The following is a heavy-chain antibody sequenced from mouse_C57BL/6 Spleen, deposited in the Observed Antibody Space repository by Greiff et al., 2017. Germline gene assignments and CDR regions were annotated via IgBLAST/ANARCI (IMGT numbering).Heavy chain of an antibody. CDR3: ERWGGSSWYFDV. CDR2: INPNNGGT. J-gene: IGHJ1*03. D-gene: IGHD1-1*01. Sequence: VQLQQSGPELVKPGASVKISCKASGYTFTDYYMNWVKQSHGKSLEWIGDINPNNGGTSYNQKFKGKATLTVDKSSSTAYMELRSLTSEDSAVYYCERWGGSSWYFDVWGTGTTVTVSS. V-gene: IGHV1-26*01. CDR1: GYTFTDYY.